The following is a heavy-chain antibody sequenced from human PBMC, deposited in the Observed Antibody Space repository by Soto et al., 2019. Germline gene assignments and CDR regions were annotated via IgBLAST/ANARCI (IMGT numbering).Heavy chain of an antibody. Sequence: QITLKESGPTLVKPTQTLTLTCTFSGFSPSTGGMGVAWIRQPPGKALEWLALIYWDGDRRYRPSLMSRRTIDKDTTIKQVVLTMTNMDPVNTARDYWIHSSCGGNYLQSYSSLYYSGMEICGEVTTVTVSS. V-gene: IGHV2-5*02. CDR3: IHSSCGGNYLQSYSSLYYSGMEI. D-gene: IGHD2-21*02. J-gene: IGHJ6*02. CDR2: IYWDGDR. CDR1: GFSPSTGGMG.